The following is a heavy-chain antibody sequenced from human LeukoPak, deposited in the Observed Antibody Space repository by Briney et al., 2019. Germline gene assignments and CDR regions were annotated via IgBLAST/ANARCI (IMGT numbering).Heavy chain of an antibody. J-gene: IGHJ4*02. CDR1: GGSISSGGHY. CDR3: ARESQQQLVPYFDY. Sequence: PSETLSLTCTVSGGSISSGGHYWSWIRQHPGKGLEWIGYIYYSGSTYYNPSLKSRVTISVDTSKNQFSLKLSSVTAADTAVYHCARESQQQLVPYFDYWGQGTLVTVSS. CDR2: IYYSGST. V-gene: IGHV4-31*03. D-gene: IGHD6-13*01.